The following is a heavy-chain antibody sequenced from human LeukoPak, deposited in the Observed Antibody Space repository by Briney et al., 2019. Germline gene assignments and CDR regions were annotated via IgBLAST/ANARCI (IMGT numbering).Heavy chain of an antibody. Sequence: KTSETLSLTCTVYGGSFSGYYWSWIRQPPGKGLEWIGEINHSGSTNYNPSLKSRVTISVDTSKNQFSLKLSSVTAADTAVYYCARGVRNLYGDYVRSRNGWFDPWGQGTLVTVSS. CDR3: ARGVRNLYGDYVRSRNGWFDP. D-gene: IGHD4-17*01. J-gene: IGHJ5*02. CDR1: GGSFSGYY. CDR2: INHSGST. V-gene: IGHV4-34*01.